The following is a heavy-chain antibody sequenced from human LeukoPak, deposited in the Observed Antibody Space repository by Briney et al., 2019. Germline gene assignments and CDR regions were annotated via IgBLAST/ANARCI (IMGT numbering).Heavy chain of an antibody. Sequence: ASVKVSCKASGYTFTSYAMHWVRQAPGQRLEWMGWINAGNGNTKYSQKFQGRVTITRDTSARTAYMELSSLRSEDTAVYYCARDQGAYYGSGSYYYFDYWGQGTLVTVSS. CDR1: GYTFTSYA. CDR3: ARDQGAYYGSGSYYYFDY. CDR2: INAGNGNT. D-gene: IGHD3-10*01. J-gene: IGHJ4*02. V-gene: IGHV1-3*01.